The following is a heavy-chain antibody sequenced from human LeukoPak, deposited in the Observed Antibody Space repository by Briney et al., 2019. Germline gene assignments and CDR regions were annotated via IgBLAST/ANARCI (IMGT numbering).Heavy chain of an antibody. Sequence: GGSLRLSCTAFGFTFDDYGMTWVRQAPGKGPEWVSGINWNGGSTGYADSVKGRFTISRDNAKNSLYLQMNSLRAEDTAVYYCARDSGGIYFDYWGQGILVTVSS. CDR3: ARDSGGIYFDY. D-gene: IGHD1-26*01. V-gene: IGHV3-20*04. CDR1: GFTFDDYG. J-gene: IGHJ4*02. CDR2: INWNGGST.